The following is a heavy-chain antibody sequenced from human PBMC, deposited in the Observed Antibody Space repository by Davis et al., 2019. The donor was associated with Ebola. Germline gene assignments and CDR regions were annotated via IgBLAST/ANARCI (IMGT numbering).Heavy chain of an antibody. Sequence: SVKVSCKASGGTFSSYAISWVRQAPGQGLEWMGRIIPILGIANYAQKFQGRVTITADKSTSTAYMELSSLRSEDTAVYYCAKPPTVTREYYYYGMDVWGQGTTVTVSS. J-gene: IGHJ6*02. CDR3: AKPPTVTREYYYYGMDV. V-gene: IGHV1-69*04. CDR1: GGTFSSYA. D-gene: IGHD4-17*01. CDR2: IIPILGIA.